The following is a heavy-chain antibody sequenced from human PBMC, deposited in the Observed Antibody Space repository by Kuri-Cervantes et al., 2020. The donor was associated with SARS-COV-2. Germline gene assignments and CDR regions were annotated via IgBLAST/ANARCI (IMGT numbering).Heavy chain of an antibody. D-gene: IGHD3-22*01. CDR2: ISAYNGNT. Sequence: ASVKVSCKASGYTFTSDGISWVRQAPGEGLEWMGWISAYNGNTNYAQKFQGRVTMTTDTSTSTAYMELRRLKSDDTAVYYCARDRPANYYDSSGFRYWGQGTLVHVAS. CDR3: ARDRPANYYDSSGFRY. J-gene: IGHJ4*02. V-gene: IGHV1-18*01. CDR1: GYTFTSDG.